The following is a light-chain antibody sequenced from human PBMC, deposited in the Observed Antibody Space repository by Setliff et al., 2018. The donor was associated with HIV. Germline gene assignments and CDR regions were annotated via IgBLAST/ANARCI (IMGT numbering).Light chain of an antibody. CDR1: SSDVGGYNY. J-gene: IGLJ1*01. V-gene: IGLV2-8*01. CDR2: DVT. CDR3: TSYGGNNNFYV. Sequence: QSALTQPPSASGSPGQSVTISCTGTSSDVGGYNYVSWYVQRPGKAPKLIIYDVTKRPSGVPDRFSGSKSGYTASLTVSGLQAEDEGDYYCTSYGGNNNFYVLGTGTKVTVL.